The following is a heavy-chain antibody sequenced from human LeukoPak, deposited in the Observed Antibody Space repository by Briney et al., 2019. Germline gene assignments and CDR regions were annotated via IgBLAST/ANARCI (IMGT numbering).Heavy chain of an antibody. V-gene: IGHV3-74*01. D-gene: IGHD3-9*01. CDR2: INSDGSST. J-gene: IGHJ4*02. Sequence: PGGSLRLSCAASGFTFSGYWMHWVRQARGQGLVWVSRINSDGSSTTYADSVKGRFTISRDNAKNTLYLQMNSLRAEDTAVYYCARVLTGYYNFDYWGQGTLVTVS. CDR3: ARVLTGYYNFDY. CDR1: GFTFSGYW.